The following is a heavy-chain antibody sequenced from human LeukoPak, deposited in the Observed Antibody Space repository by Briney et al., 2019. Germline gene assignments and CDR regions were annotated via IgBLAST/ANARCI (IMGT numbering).Heavy chain of an antibody. D-gene: IGHD6-13*01. Sequence: SQTLSLTCAISGDNVSSNSATWNWIRQSPSRGLEWLGRTYYRSKWYNDYAVSVKSRMTIIPDTSKNQFSLQLNSVTPDDTALYYCAGDRGVGAAVFFDYWGLGTLVTVSS. CDR2: TYYRSKWYN. CDR1: GDNVSSNSAT. V-gene: IGHV6-1*01. J-gene: IGHJ4*02. CDR3: AGDRGVGAAVFFDY.